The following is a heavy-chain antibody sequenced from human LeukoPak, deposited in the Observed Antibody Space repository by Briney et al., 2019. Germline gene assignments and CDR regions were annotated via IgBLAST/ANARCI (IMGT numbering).Heavy chain of an antibody. CDR3: AKLAYYYDSSGPAAFDY. V-gene: IGHV3-23*01. J-gene: IGHJ4*02. CDR2: IRDSGSST. D-gene: IGHD3-22*01. Sequence: GGSLRLSCAASGFTFSSYAMSWVRQAPGKGLEWVSAIRDSGSSTYYADSVKGRFTVSRDNSKNTLYLQMNSLRAEDTAVYYCAKLAYYYDSSGPAAFDYWGQGTLVTVSS. CDR1: GFTFSSYA.